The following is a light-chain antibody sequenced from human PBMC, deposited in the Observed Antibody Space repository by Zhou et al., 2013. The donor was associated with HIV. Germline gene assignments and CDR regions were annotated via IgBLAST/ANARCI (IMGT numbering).Light chain of an antibody. Sequence: IQLTQSPSSLSASVGDRVTITCRASQGISSDLAWYQQKPGKAPKLLIYGASSLQSGVPSRFSGSGFGTDFTLTINRLHPEDFATYYCQQANRFPQTFGQGTKVEIK. J-gene: IGKJ2*01. CDR3: QQANRFPQT. CDR2: GAS. V-gene: IGKV1-9*01. CDR1: QGISSD.